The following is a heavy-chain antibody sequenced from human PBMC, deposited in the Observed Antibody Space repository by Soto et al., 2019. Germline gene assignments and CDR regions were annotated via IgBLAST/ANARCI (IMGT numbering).Heavy chain of an antibody. CDR3: ARDYYASGGFDP. CDR2: IYSRGST. V-gene: IGHV4-61*01. J-gene: IGHJ5*02. D-gene: IGHD3-10*01. CDR1: GGSVNSGSYY. Sequence: SETLSLTCSVSGGSVNSGSYYWTWIRQPPGKGLEWIGYIYSRGSTNYNPSLKSRVTISQDTSKNQFSLKLSSVTAADTAVYYCARDYYASGGFDPRGQGTLVTVSS.